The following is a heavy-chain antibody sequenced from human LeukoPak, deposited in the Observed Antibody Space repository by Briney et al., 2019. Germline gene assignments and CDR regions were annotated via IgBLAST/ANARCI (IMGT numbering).Heavy chain of an antibody. V-gene: IGHV3-23*01. CDR1: GFTFSSYA. Sequence: GGSLRLSCAASGFTFSSYAMSWVRQAPGKGLEWVSAISGSGGSTYYADSVKGRFTISRDNSKNTLYLQTNSLRAEDTAVYYCAKSYRTFWSGYYSDYWGQGTLVTVSS. CDR2: ISGSGGST. J-gene: IGHJ4*02. D-gene: IGHD3-3*01. CDR3: AKSYRTFWSGYYSDY.